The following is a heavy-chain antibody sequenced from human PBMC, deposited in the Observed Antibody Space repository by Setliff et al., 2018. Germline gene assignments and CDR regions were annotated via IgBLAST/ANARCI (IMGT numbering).Heavy chain of an antibody. CDR2: IYYSGST. Sequence: KPSETLSLTCTVSGGSIGPHYWSWIRQAPGKGLEWIGYIYYSGSTYYNPSLKSRVTISVDTSKNQFSLKLSSVTAADTAVYYCARAYCSGGSCYSVMIDYNNWFDPWGQGILVTVSS. V-gene: IGHV4-59*11. D-gene: IGHD2-15*01. J-gene: IGHJ5*02. CDR3: ARAYCSGGSCYSVMIDYNNWFDP. CDR1: GGSIGPHY.